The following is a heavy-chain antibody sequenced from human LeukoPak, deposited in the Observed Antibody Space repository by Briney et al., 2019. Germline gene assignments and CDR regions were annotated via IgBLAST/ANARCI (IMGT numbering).Heavy chain of an antibody. CDR1: GFSFNNYA. Sequence: PGGSLRLSCVASGFSFNNYAMNWVRQAPGKGLEWVSLIIGSSGTTFYADSVKGRFTISRDKSKSTLYLQMNSLRAEDTAAYYCAKGAYDYIEIAYFDYWGQGSLVTVSS. CDR2: IIGSSGTT. J-gene: IGHJ4*02. CDR3: AKGAYDYIEIAYFDY. D-gene: IGHD5-12*01. V-gene: IGHV3-23*01.